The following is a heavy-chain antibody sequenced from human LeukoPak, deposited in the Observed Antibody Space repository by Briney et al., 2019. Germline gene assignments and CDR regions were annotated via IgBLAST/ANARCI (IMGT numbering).Heavy chain of an antibody. CDR2: IYYSGST. Sequence: KTSETLSLTCTVSGVSISSSSYYWGWIRQPPGKGLEWIGSIYYSGSTYYNPSLKSRVTISVDTSKNQFSLKLSSVTAADTAVYYCARLWFGELDNWFDPWGQGTLVTVSS. CDR1: GVSISSSSYY. J-gene: IGHJ5*02. CDR3: ARLWFGELDNWFDP. D-gene: IGHD3-10*01. V-gene: IGHV4-39*01.